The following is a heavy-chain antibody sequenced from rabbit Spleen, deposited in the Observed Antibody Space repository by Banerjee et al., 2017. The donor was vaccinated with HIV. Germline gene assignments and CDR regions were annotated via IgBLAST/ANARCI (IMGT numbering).Heavy chain of an antibody. J-gene: IGHJ6*01. V-gene: IGHV1S45*01. CDR2: IYAGSSDST. CDR1: GFDFSNYG. Sequence: QEQLVESGGGLIQPGGSLKLSCKASGFDFSNYGVSWVRQAPGKGLEWIACIYAGSSDSTYSATWAKGRFTLSKTSSTTVTLQMTSLTAADTATYFCARDAGTSFSTYGMDLWGQGTLVTVS. CDR3: ARDAGTSFSTYGMDL. D-gene: IGHD8-1*01.